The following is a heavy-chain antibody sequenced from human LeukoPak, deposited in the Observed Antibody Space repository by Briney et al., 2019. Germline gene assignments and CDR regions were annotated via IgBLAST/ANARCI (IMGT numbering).Heavy chain of an antibody. D-gene: IGHD5-12*01. J-gene: IGHJ6*02. Sequence: PGGSLRLSCAASGFTLSSNYMGWVRPAPGKGLEWVSVIYRGGSTYYADSVKGRFTISRDNSKNTLYLQMNSLRAEDTAVYYCARSGGGGYDSYYYYGMDVWGQGTTVTVSS. CDR1: GFTLSSNY. CDR2: IYRGGST. CDR3: ARSGGGGYDSYYYYGMDV. V-gene: IGHV3-53*01.